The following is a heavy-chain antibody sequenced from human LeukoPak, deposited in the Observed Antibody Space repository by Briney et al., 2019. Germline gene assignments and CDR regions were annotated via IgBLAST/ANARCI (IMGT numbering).Heavy chain of an antibody. CDR3: AKLLVTTQGFDY. J-gene: IGHJ4*02. V-gene: IGHV3-23*01. D-gene: IGHD4-17*01. CDR2: ISGSGGGT. CDR1: GFTFTSFV. Sequence: GGSLRLSCAASGFTFTSFVMTWVRQAPGKGLEWVSAISGSGGGTYYADSVKGRFTISRDNSKNTLYLQMNSLRAEDTAVYYCAKLLVTTQGFDYWGQGTLVTVSS.